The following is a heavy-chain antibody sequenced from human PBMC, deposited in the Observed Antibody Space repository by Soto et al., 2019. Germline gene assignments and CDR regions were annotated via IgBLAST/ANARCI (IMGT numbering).Heavy chain of an antibody. Sequence: SETLSLTCTVSGDSISSGTYSWSWIRQHPGKGLEWIGYIYYSGSTYYNPSLKSRVTISVDTSKNHFSLSLNSVTAADTAVYYCARSGYCSGGSCSWGQGTLVTISS. CDR2: IYYSGST. CDR1: GDSISSGTYS. V-gene: IGHV4-31*03. D-gene: IGHD2-15*01. CDR3: ARSGYCSGGSCS. J-gene: IGHJ4*02.